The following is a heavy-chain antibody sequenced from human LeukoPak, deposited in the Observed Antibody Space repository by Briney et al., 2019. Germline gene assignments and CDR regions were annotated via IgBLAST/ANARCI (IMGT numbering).Heavy chain of an antibody. J-gene: IGHJ5*02. CDR2: IIPIFGTA. D-gene: IGHD5-12*01. V-gene: IGHV1-69*13. CDR1: GGTFSSYA. Sequence: ASVKVSCTASGGTFSSYAISWVRQAPGQGLEWMGGIIPIFGTANYAQKFQGRVTITADESTSTAYMELSSLRSEDTAVYYCARVRDEATIRSSFDPWGQGTLVTLSS. CDR3: ARVRDEATIRSSFDP.